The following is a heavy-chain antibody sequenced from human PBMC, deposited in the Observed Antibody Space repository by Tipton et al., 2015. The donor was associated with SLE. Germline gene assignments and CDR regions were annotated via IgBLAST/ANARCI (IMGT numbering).Heavy chain of an antibody. D-gene: IGHD3-16*01. CDR2: IYYSGST. V-gene: IGHV4-39*07. Sequence: TLSLTCSVSGGSISTSTYYWGWIRQPPGKGLEWIGSIYYSGSTYSKPSLQSRVTILIDTSKNQFSLNLSSVTAADTAVYYCARHGGSGSIFDPWGQGTLVTVSS. J-gene: IGHJ5*02. CDR3: ARHGGSGSIFDP. CDR1: GGSISTSTYY.